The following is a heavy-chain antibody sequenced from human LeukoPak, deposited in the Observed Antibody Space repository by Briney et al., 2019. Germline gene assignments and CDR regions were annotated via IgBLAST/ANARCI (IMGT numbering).Heavy chain of an antibody. D-gene: IGHD5-12*01. V-gene: IGHV3-66*01. CDR1: GFTVSSKY. CDR2: IYSGGST. CDR3: AREDSGYDIDAFDI. J-gene: IGHJ3*02. Sequence: PGGSLRLSCAASGFTVSSKYMSWVRQAPGKGLEWVSVIYSGGSTYYADSVKGRFTISRDNSKNMVYLQMNSLRAEDTAVYYRAREDSGYDIDAFDIWGQGTMVTVSS.